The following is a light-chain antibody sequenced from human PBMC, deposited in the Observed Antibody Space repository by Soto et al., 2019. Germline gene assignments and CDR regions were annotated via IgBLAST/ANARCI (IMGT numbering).Light chain of an antibody. Sequence: DIQMTQSPSTLSASIGDRVTITCRASQSISTWLAWYQHKPGKAPKVLMSKASSLESAVPSWFSGSGSGTEFTLTISSLQPDVFASYYYQQYNGDPYTFGQGTKLEIK. CDR2: KAS. V-gene: IGKV1-5*03. J-gene: IGKJ2*01. CDR1: QSISTW. CDR3: QQYNGDPYT.